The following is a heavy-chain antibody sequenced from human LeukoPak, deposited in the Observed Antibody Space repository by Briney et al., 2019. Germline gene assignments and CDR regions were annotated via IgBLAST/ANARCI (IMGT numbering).Heavy chain of an antibody. Sequence: SETLSLTCSVSGGSISNWCWSWIRQPAGGRLEWIVRICFGGGTDYTPSLKSRVTMSADMSKNQFSLKLSSVTAADTAVYYCAGSVPAATTVNYWGQGTLVTVSS. CDR1: GGSISNWC. V-gene: IGHV4-4*07. CDR3: AGSVPAATTVNY. D-gene: IGHD2-2*01. J-gene: IGHJ4*02. CDR2: ICFGGGT.